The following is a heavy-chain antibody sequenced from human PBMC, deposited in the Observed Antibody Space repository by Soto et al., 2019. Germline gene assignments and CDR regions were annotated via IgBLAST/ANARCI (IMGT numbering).Heavy chain of an antibody. CDR1: GFTFSSYA. CDR3: AKAKSSGYNAVGAFDI. V-gene: IGHV3-23*01. J-gene: IGHJ3*02. D-gene: IGHD3-22*01. Sequence: SGGSLRLSCAASGFTFSSYAMSWVRQAPGKGLEWVSAISDSGGSTYYADSVKGRFTISRDNSKNTLYLQMNSLRAEDTAVYYCAKAKSSGYNAVGAFDIWGQGTMVTVSS. CDR2: ISDSGGST.